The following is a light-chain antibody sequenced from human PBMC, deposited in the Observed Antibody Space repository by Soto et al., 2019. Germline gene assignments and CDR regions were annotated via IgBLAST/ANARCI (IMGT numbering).Light chain of an antibody. Sequence: EIVLTQSPVTLSLSPGERATLSCRASQSVSSSYLAWYQQKPGQAPRLLLYGASSRATGIPDRFSGSGSGTDFTLTISRLEPEDFAVYYCQQYGSSPPITFGGGTKVDIK. J-gene: IGKJ4*01. CDR2: GAS. CDR3: QQYGSSPPIT. V-gene: IGKV3-20*01. CDR1: QSVSSSY.